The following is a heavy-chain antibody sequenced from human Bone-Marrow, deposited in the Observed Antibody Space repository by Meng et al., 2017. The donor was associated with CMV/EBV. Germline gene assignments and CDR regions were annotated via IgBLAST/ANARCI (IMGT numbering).Heavy chain of an antibody. CDR2: INPNSGGT. CDR1: GSTFTGSN. Sequence: VEPVPAGVDGAKPRASVNVTCKASGSTFTGSNKRWVRQAPGQGLEWMGRINPNSGGTNYAQKFQGRVTMTRDTSISTAYMELSRLRSDDTAVYYCARDPAYCGGDCGYWGQGTLVTVSS. J-gene: IGHJ4*02. V-gene: IGHV1-2*02. D-gene: IGHD2-21*01. CDR3: ARDPAYCGGDCGY.